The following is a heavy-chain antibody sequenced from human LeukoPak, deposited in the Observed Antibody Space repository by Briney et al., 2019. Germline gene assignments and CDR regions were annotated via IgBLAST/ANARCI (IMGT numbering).Heavy chain of an antibody. D-gene: IGHD2-2*01. CDR1: GFTVSSNY. J-gene: IGHJ4*02. CDR3: ARGFPYCSSTSCYALGFDY. CDR2: IYSGGST. Sequence: PGGSLRLSCAASGFTVSSNYMSWVRQAPGKGLEWVSVIYSGGSTYYADSVKGRFTISRDNSKNTLYLQMNSLRAEDTAVYYCARGFPYCSSTSCYALGFDYWGQGTLATVSS. V-gene: IGHV3-66*01.